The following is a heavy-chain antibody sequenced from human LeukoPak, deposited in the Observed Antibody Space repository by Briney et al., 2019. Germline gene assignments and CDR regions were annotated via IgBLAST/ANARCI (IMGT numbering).Heavy chain of an antibody. Sequence: KPGESLRISCKGSGYTFSSYWIGWVRQMPGKGLEWMGIIYPGDSDTRYSPSLQGQVTISVDTSIGTAYLQWSSLKASDTAMYYCAMSWQQHYYWGQGTLVTVSS. J-gene: IGHJ4*02. CDR3: AMSWQQHYY. V-gene: IGHV5-51*03. CDR1: GYTFSSYW. CDR2: IYPGDSDT. D-gene: IGHD6-13*01.